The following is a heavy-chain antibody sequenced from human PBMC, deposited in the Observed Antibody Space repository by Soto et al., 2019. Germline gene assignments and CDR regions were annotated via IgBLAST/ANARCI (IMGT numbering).Heavy chain of an antibody. J-gene: IGHJ6*02. CDR3: AAGGGGTPLLHYYFYGMDV. D-gene: IGHD3-22*01. CDR2: IVVGSGNT. Sequence: ASSQVACTASGFSFTSAALQSLRQSRGQRLEWIGWIVVGSGNTNYAQEFQERVTITRDMSTSTAYMELSSLRSEDTAVYYCAAGGGGTPLLHYYFYGMDVWGQGTTVTVSS. CDR1: GFSFTSAA. V-gene: IGHV1-58*01.